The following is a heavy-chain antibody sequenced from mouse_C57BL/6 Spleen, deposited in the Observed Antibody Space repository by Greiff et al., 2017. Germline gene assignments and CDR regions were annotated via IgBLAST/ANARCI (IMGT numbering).Heavy chain of an antibody. CDR2: INPSSGYT. Sequence: VQLQQSGAELAKPGASVKLSCKASGYTFTSYWMHWVKQRPGQGLEWIGYINPSSGYTKYNQKFKDKATLTADKSSSTAYMQLSSLTYEDSAVYYCARWGVTTVVATDYYAMDYWGQGTSVTVSS. D-gene: IGHD1-1*01. V-gene: IGHV1-7*01. CDR1: GYTFTSYW. J-gene: IGHJ4*01. CDR3: ARWGVTTVVATDYYAMDY.